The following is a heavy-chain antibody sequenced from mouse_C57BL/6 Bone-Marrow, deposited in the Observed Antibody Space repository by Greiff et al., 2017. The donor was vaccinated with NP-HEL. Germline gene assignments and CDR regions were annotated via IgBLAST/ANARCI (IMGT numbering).Heavy chain of an antibody. CDR3: ARPFITTVVAPSFAY. CDR1: GFTFSDYY. Sequence: EVKLVESGGGLVQPGGSLKLSCAASGFTFSDYYMYWVRQTPEKRLEWVAYISNGGGSTYYPDTVKGRFTLSRDNAKNTLYLQMSRLKSEDTAMYYCARPFITTVVAPSFAYWGQGTLVTVSA. D-gene: IGHD1-1*01. V-gene: IGHV5-12*01. J-gene: IGHJ3*01. CDR2: ISNGGGST.